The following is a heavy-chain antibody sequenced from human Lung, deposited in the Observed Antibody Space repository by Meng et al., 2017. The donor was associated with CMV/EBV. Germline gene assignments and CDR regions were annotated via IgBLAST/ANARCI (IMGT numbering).Heavy chain of an antibody. CDR2: ISTYNDNT. D-gene: IGHD3-22*01. J-gene: IGHJ4*02. CDR1: GYTFTSYG. Sequence: ASVXVSXXASGYTFTSYGISWVRQAPGQGLEWMGWISTYNDNTNYAQKLQDRVTMTTDTSTSTAYMELRSLRYDDTAVYYCARVSGHLITMILYYFDSWGQGXLVTVSS. CDR3: ARVSGHLITMILYYFDS. V-gene: IGHV1-18*01.